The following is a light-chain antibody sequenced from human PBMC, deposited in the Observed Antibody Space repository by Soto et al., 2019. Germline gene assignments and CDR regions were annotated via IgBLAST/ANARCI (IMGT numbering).Light chain of an antibody. V-gene: IGKV3-20*01. Sequence: EIVLTQSPGTLSLSPGERATLSCRARQSVSSNFLAWYQQKPGQAPRLLIHGVSSRATGIPDRFSGSGSGTDFTITINRLEPEDSAVYYCQQYGRSLPWTFGQGTKVEIK. CDR1: QSVSSNF. CDR2: GVS. J-gene: IGKJ1*01. CDR3: QQYGRSLPWT.